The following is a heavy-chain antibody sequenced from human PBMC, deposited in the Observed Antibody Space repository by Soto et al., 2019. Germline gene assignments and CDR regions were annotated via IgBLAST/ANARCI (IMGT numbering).Heavy chain of an antibody. Sequence: GASVKVSCKASGYTFTGYYMHWVRQAPGQGLEWMGWINPNSGGTNYAQKFQGRVTITADKSTSTAYMELSSLRSEDTAVYYCARDASRVTMVRGPTPHHYYYGMDVWGQGTTVTVSS. D-gene: IGHD3-10*01. CDR1: GYTFTGYY. J-gene: IGHJ6*02. CDR3: ARDASRVTMVRGPTPHHYYYGMDV. V-gene: IGHV1-2*02. CDR2: INPNSGGT.